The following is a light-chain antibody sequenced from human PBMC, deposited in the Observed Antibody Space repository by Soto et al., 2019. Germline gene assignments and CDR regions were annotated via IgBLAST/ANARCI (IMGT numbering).Light chain of an antibody. J-gene: IGKJ4*01. CDR3: QQLNRYPLT. Sequence: DIQLTQSPSFLSASVGDRVTITCRASQGISSYLAWCQQKPGKAPKLLIYAASTLQSGVPSRFSGSGSGTEFTLTISSLQPEDFATYYCQQLNRYPLTFGGGTKVEIK. CDR2: AAS. CDR1: QGISSY. V-gene: IGKV1-9*01.